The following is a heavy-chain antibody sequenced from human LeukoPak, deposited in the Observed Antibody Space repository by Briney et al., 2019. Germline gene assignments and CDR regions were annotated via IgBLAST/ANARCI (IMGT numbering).Heavy chain of an antibody. CDR3: ARIRDGYNDAYDI. CDR2: INPGGDNT. V-gene: IGHV1-46*01. J-gene: IGHJ3*02. Sequence: ASVKVSCKASGYTFTNYYIHGVRQAPGQGVEWMGLINPGGDNTNYAQNFQGRVTMTRDTSASTVYMELSSLRSEDTAIYYCARIRDGYNDAYDIWGQGTVVTVPS. CDR1: GYTFTNYY. D-gene: IGHD5-24*01.